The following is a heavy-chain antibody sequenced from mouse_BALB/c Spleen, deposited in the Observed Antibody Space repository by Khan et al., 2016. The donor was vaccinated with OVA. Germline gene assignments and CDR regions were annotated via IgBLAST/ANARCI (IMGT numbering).Heavy chain of an antibody. CDR1: GYTFTNYW. J-gene: IGHJ3*01. Sequence: QVQLQQSGAELVKPGASVQLSCKTSGYTFTNYWIQWVKQRPGQGLGWIGQIFPGTGTTYSNENFKATATLTVDTSSSTAYMQLSSLSSEDAAVYCCARGYFGNYEFAYWGQGTLVTVSA. D-gene: IGHD2-1*01. V-gene: IGHV1S132*01. CDR2: IFPGTGTT. CDR3: ARGYFGNYEFAY.